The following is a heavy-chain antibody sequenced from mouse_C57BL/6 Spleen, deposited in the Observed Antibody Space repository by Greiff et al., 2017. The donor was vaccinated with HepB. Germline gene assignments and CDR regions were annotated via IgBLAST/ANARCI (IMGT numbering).Heavy chain of an antibody. D-gene: IGHD1-1*01. J-gene: IGHJ2*01. V-gene: IGHV5-4*01. Sequence: EVKLVESGGGLVKPGGSLKLSCAASGFTFSSYAMSWVRQTPEKRLEWVATISDGGSYTYYPDNVKGRFTISRDNAKNNLYLQMSHLKSEDTAMYYCAREGAYYGSSYDYFDYWGQGTTLTVSS. CDR2: ISDGGSYT. CDR3: AREGAYYGSSYDYFDY. CDR1: GFTFSSYA.